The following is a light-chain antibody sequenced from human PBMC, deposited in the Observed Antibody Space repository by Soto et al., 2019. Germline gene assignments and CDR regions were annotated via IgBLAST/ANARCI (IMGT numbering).Light chain of an antibody. CDR1: SNDFGTYYF. J-gene: IGLJ1*01. V-gene: IGLV2-14*02. Sequence: QSVLTQPASVSGSPGQSITISCTRTSNDFGTYYFVSWYQQHPDKAPKLIIYDGTERPSGVSNRFSGSKSGNTASLTISGLQTEDEADYYCCAYTSTSALYVFGTGTKLTVL. CDR2: DGT. CDR3: CAYTSTSALYV.